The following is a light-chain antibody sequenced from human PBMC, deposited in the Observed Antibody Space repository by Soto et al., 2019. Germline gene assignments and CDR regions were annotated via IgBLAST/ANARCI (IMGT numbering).Light chain of an antibody. J-gene: IGLJ1*01. CDR1: SSNIGTNT. V-gene: IGLV1-44*01. Sequence: QSVLTQPPSASGTPGQRVTISCSGSSSNIGTNTVNWYQQLPGTAPKLLIYVDSQRPSGVPDRFSGSKSGTSASLAITGLQADDEADYYCQSYDGGLSGYVFGTGTKLTVL. CDR3: QSYDGGLSGYV. CDR2: VDS.